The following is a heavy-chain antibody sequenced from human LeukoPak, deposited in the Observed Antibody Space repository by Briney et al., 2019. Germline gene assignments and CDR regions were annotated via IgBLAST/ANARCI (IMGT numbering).Heavy chain of an antibody. CDR2: IFYTGST. J-gene: IGHJ4*02. CDR1: GGSISSNY. V-gene: IGHV4-59*01. CDR3: ARARIMATTPFGY. D-gene: IGHD5-24*01. Sequence: SETLSLTCTVSGGSISSNYWSWIRQPPGKGLEWIGYIFYTGSTNYNPSLKSRVTISVDTSKNQFSLRLSSVTAADTAVYYCARARIMATTPFGYWGQGTLVSVSS.